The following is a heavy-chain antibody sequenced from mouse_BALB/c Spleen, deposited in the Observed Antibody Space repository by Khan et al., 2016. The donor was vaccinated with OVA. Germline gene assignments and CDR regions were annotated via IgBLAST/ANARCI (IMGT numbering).Heavy chain of an antibody. J-gene: IGHJ3*01. Sequence: EVELVESGGDLVKPGGSLKLSCAASGFTFSTYGMSWVRQAPDKRLEWVATVSTGGGYTYYPDSVKGRFTISRDKAKNTLYLQMSGLKSEDTAMFYCTRLAYYYYSEGFAYWGQGTLVTVSA. D-gene: IGHD1-1*01. CDR1: GFTFSTYG. V-gene: IGHV5-6*01. CDR3: TRLAYYYYSEGFAY. CDR2: VSTGGGYT.